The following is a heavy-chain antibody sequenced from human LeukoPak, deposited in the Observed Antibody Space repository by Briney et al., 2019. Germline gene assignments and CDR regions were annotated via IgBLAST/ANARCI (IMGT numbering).Heavy chain of an antibody. CDR2: IYTSGST. CDR3: ARRYYDSSGYRGVWFDP. D-gene: IGHD3-22*01. V-gene: IGHV4-61*02. J-gene: IGHJ5*02. CDR1: GGSISSGSYY. Sequence: SQTLSLTCTVSGGSISSGSYYWSWIRQPAGKGLEWIGRIYTSGSTNYNPSLKSRVTISVDTSKNQFSLKLSSVTAADTAVYYCARRYYDSSGYRGVWFDPWGQGTLVTVSS.